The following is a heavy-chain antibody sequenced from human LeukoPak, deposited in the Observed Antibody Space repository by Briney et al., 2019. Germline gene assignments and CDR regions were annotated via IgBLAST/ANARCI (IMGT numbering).Heavy chain of an antibody. CDR1: GFTFSSYA. CDR2: ITSGSSTI. CDR3: ARIGGYSYSSKRHFDY. V-gene: IGHV3-48*01. Sequence: PGGSLRLSCAASGFTFSSYAMTWVRQAPGKGLEWVSYITSGSSTIYYAESVKGRFTISRDNAINSLYLQMSGLRAEDTALYYCARIGGYSYSSKRHFDYWGQGTLVTVSS. J-gene: IGHJ4*02. D-gene: IGHD5-12*01.